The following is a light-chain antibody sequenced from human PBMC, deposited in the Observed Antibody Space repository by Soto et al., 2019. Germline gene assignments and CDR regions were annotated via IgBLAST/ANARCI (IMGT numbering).Light chain of an antibody. Sequence: QSVLTQPPSASGTPGQRVTISCSGAGSSVGINTVNWYQHLPGTAPKLLIYANNQRPSGVPDRFSGSKSGSSASLAISGLQSEDEADYYCASWADSLNGWVFGGGTKLTVL. J-gene: IGLJ3*02. CDR3: ASWADSLNGWV. CDR2: ANN. V-gene: IGLV1-44*01. CDR1: GSSVGINT.